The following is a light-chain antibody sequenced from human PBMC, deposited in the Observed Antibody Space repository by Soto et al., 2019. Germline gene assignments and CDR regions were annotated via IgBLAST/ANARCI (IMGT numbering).Light chain of an antibody. J-gene: IGKJ1*01. CDR3: QQYSSYCS. V-gene: IGKV1-5*01. Sequence: DIQMTQSPSTLSASVGDRVTITCRASQSISRWLAWYRQKPGRAPELLIYDASTLEGGVPSRFSGSGSGTDFTLTISSLQPDDFATYYGQQYSSYCSFGQGTKVEIQ. CDR2: DAS. CDR1: QSISRW.